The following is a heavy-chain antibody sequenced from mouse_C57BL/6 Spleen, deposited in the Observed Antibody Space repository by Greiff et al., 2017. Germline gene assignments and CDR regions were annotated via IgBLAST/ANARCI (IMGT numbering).Heavy chain of an antibody. Sequence: VQLQQSGAELVKPGASVKMSCKASGYTFTTYPIEWMKQNHGKSLEWIGNFHPYNDDTKYNDKFKGKATLTVEKSSSTVYLELSRLTSDDSAVYYCARGGSSGYAVFDVWGTGTTVTVSS. CDR3: ARGGSSGYAVFDV. CDR1: GYTFTTYP. V-gene: IGHV1-47*01. D-gene: IGHD3-2*02. J-gene: IGHJ1*03. CDR2: FHPYNDDT.